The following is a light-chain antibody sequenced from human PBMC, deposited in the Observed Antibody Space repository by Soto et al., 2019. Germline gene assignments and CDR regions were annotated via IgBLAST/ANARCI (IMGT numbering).Light chain of an antibody. CDR2: EVS. J-gene: IGLJ1*01. Sequence: QSALTQPASVSGSPGQSITISCTGTSSDVGAYNYVSWYQQHPGKAPKLMIYEVSNRPSGVSHRFSGSKSDNTASLTISGLQPDDEADYYCSSYTSSRTLAFGTGTKAPS. CDR1: SSDVGAYNY. CDR3: SSYTSSRTLA. V-gene: IGLV2-14*01.